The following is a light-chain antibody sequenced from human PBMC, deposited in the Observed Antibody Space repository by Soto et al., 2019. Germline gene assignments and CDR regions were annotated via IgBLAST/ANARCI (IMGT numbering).Light chain of an antibody. CDR1: SSDVDGYNY. CDR3: SSFTSGSTYV. J-gene: IGLJ1*01. Sequence: QSVLTQPASVSGSPGQSITISCTGTSSDVDGYNYVSWYQQHPGKAPKLMMYDVSNRPSGVSNRFSGSKSGNTASLTISGLQAEDEADYYYSSFTSGSTYVFGSGTKVTVL. V-gene: IGLV2-14*01. CDR2: DVS.